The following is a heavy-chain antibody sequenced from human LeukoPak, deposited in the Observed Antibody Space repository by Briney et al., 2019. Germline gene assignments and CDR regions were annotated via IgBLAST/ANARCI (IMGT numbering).Heavy chain of an antibody. CDR2: INHSGST. CDR1: GYSISSGYY. J-gene: IGHJ4*02. V-gene: IGHV4-38-2*02. CDR3: ARAHSSTPFDY. Sequence: SETLSLTCTVSGYSISSGYYWSWIRQPPGKGLEWIGEINHSGSTNYNPSLKSRVTISVDTSKNQFSLKLSSVTAADTAVYYCARAHSSTPFDYWGQGTLVTVSS. D-gene: IGHD6-6*01.